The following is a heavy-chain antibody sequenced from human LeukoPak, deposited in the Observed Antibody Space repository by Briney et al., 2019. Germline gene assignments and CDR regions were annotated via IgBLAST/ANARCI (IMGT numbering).Heavy chain of an antibody. J-gene: IGHJ4*02. CDR3: ASWSLTYYYGSGTEGYFDY. Sequence: SETLSLTCTVSGGSISSYYWSWLRQPPGKGLEWIGYIYYSGSTNYNPSLKSRVTISVDTSKNQFSLKLSSVTAADTAVYYCASWSLTYYYGSGTEGYFDYWGQGTLVTVSS. D-gene: IGHD3-10*01. CDR2: IYYSGST. CDR1: GGSISSYY. V-gene: IGHV4-59*01.